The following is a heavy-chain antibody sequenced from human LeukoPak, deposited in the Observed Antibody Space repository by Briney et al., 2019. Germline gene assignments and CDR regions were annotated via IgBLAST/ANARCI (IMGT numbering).Heavy chain of an antibody. V-gene: IGHV3-7*01. CDR3: ARDSAGNDY. CDR2: IKQDGSEK. D-gene: IGHD6-13*01. CDR1: GFTFSTYW. Sequence: GGSLRLSSAASGFTFSTYWMSWVRQAPGKGLEWVANIKQDGSEKYYVDSVRGRFTISRDNAKNSLYLQMNSLRAEDTAMYYCARDSAGNDYWGQGTLVTVSS. J-gene: IGHJ4*02.